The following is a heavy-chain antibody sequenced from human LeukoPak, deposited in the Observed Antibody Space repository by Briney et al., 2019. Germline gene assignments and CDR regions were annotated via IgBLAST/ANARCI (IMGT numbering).Heavy chain of an antibody. J-gene: IGHJ4*02. D-gene: IGHD2-15*01. CDR1: GYTFTSYG. Sequence: ASVKVSCKASGYTFTSYGISWVRQAPGQGLEWMGWISAYNGNTNYAQKLQGRVTMTTDTSTSTAYMELRSLRSDDTAVYYCARELKGDCSGGSCYFDYWGQGTLVTVSS. CDR3: ARELKGDCSGGSCYFDY. CDR2: ISAYNGNT. V-gene: IGHV1-18*01.